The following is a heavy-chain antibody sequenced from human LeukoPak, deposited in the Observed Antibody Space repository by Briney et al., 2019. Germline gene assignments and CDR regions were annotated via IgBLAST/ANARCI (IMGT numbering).Heavy chain of an antibody. CDR2: ISYDGNIE. CDR1: GFTFSSYS. D-gene: IGHD1-1*01. CDR3: GRGTNGYGDY. V-gene: IGHV3-30*03. Sequence: AGGSLRLSCAASGFTFSSYSMNWVRQAPGKGLEWVAVISYDGNIEYYTDSVKGRFIISRDNSKNTLYLQMNSLRTEDTAVYYCGRGTNGYGDYWGQGTLVTVSS. J-gene: IGHJ4*02.